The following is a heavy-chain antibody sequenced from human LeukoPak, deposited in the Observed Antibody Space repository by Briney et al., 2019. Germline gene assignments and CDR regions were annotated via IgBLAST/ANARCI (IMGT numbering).Heavy chain of an antibody. CDR3: ARRISSNWIFDY. V-gene: IGHV4-34*01. J-gene: IGHJ4*02. CDR1: GGSFSGYY. D-gene: IGHD6-13*01. Sequence: SETLSLTCAVYGGSFSGYYWSWIRQPPGKGLEWIGEINHSGSTNYNPSLKSRVTISVDTSKNQFSLKLSSVTAADTAVYYCARRISSNWIFDYWGQGTLVTVSS. CDR2: INHSGST.